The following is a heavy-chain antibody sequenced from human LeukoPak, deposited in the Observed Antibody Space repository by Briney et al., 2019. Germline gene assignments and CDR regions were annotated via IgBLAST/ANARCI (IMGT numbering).Heavy chain of an antibody. J-gene: IGHJ6*03. Sequence: SETLSLTCTVSGVSISSSNSYWGWIRQPPGKGLEWIGEINHSGSTNYNPSLKSRVTISVDTSKNQFSLKLSSVTAADTAVYYCARRLGRRFGERFYYYYYMDVWGKGTTVTISS. CDR2: INHSGST. V-gene: IGHV4-39*07. D-gene: IGHD3-10*01. CDR3: ARRLGRRFGERFYYYYYMDV. CDR1: GVSISSSNSY.